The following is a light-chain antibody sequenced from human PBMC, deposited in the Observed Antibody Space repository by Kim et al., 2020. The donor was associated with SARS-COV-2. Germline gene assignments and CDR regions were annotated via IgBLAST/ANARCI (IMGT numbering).Light chain of an antibody. J-gene: IGLJ1*01. CDR2: GNS. V-gene: IGLV1-40*01. CDR1: SSNIGAVYD. Sequence: QRVTTSCTGGSSNIGAVYDVHWYQHLPGTAPKRLIYGNSNRPSGVPDRFSGSKSGTSASLAITGLQAEDEADYYCQSFDSSLSGYLFGTGTKVTVL. CDR3: QSFDSSLSGYL.